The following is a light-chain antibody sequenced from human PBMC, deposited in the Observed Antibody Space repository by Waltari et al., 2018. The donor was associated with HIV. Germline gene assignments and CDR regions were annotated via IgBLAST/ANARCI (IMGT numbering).Light chain of an antibody. V-gene: IGLV2-23*02. Sequence: QSALTQPASVSGSPGQSITISCTGTSSDVGSYNLVSWYQQHPGKAPKLMIYEVNKRPSGVSNRFSGSKSGNTASLTISGLQAEDEADYYCCSYAGSSTPYVFGTGTKVTAL. J-gene: IGLJ1*01. CDR1: SSDVGSYNL. CDR2: EVN. CDR3: CSYAGSSTPYV.